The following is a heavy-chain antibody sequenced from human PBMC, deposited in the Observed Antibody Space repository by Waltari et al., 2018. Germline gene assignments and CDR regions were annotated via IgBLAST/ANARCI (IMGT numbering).Heavy chain of an antibody. CDR2: IYYSGST. V-gene: IGHV4-31*03. Sequence: QVQLQESGPGLVKPSQTLSLTCTVSGGSISSGCYYWSLIRQPPGKGLEWIGYIYYSGSTYYNPSLKSRVTISVDTSKNQFSLKLSSVTAADTAVYYCARAASPIAAAPGFDYWGQGTLVTVSS. J-gene: IGHJ4*02. D-gene: IGHD6-13*01. CDR1: GGSISSGCYY. CDR3: ARAASPIAAAPGFDY.